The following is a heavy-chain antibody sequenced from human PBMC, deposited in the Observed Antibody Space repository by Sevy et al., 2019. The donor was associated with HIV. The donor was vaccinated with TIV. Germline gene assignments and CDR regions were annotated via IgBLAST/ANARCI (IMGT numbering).Heavy chain of an antibody. CDR3: ARGAYCSSTSCYTYYYYGMDV. CDR1: GYTFTGYY. D-gene: IGHD2-2*02. V-gene: IGHV1-2*06. J-gene: IGHJ6*02. CDR2: INPNSGGT. Sequence: ASVKVSCKASGYTFTGYYMHWVRQAPGQGLEWMGRINPNSGGTNYAQKFQGRVTMTRDTSISTAYMELSRLRSDDTAEYYCARGAYCSSTSCYTYYYYGMDVWGQGTTVTVSS.